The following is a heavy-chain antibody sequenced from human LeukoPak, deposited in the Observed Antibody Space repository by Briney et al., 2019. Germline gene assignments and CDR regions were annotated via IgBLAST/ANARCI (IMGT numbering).Heavy chain of an antibody. CDR2: VGTGFDT. Sequence: PGGSLRLSCVASGFTFSSHAMSWVRQAPGKGLEWVSTVGTGFDTYYTDSVKGRFTISRDNSKNTLSLQMSSLRAEDTATYYCTKNVPGRAIDYWGQGTLVTVSP. CDR3: TKNVPGRAIDY. V-gene: IGHV3-23*01. D-gene: IGHD2-15*01. J-gene: IGHJ4*02. CDR1: GFTFSSHA.